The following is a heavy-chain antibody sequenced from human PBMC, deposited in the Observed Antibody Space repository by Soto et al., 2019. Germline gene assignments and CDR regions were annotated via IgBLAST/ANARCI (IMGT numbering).Heavy chain of an antibody. V-gene: IGHV4-59*02. CDR3: ARALYGSGVLDV. Sequence: SETLSLTRTVSGGSVTSYYWSCIRQPPGKALEWIGTIYYSGSTNYNPSLKSRVSLSVDTSKNQFSLKVGSVTAADTAVYFCARALYGSGVLDVWGQGTTVTVSS. D-gene: IGHD3-10*01. CDR1: GGSVTSYY. CDR2: IYYSGST. J-gene: IGHJ6*02.